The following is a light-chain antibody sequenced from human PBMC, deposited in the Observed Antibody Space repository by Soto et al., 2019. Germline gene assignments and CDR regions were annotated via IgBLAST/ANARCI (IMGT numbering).Light chain of an antibody. CDR1: QSVSSSY. CDR3: QQYGSSPPMYT. CDR2: GAS. Sequence: EIVLTQSPGTLSLSPGERATLSCRASQSVSSSYLAWYQQKPGQAPRLRIYGASSRGTGIPDRFSGSGSGTDFPITISRLEPEDFAVYYCQQYGSSPPMYTFGQGTKLEIK. V-gene: IGKV3-20*01. J-gene: IGKJ2*01.